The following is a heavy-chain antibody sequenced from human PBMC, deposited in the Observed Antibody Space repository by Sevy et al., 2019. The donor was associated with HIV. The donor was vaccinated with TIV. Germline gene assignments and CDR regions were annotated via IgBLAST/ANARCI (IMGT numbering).Heavy chain of an antibody. CDR2: IYIRGTT. J-gene: IGHJ6*02. CDR1: GGSIRSGRYY. CDR3: ARELSDYGMDV. V-gene: IGHV4-61*02. Sequence: SETLPLTCNVSGGSIRSGRYYWSWIRQPAGKGLEWIGRIYIRGTTNYNPSLKSRITMSVDTSKNQFSLKLSSVTATDTAVYYCARELSDYGMDVWGQGTTVTVSS.